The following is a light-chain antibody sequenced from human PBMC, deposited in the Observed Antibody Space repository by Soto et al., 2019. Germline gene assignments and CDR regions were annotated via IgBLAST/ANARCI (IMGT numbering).Light chain of an antibody. CDR3: SSYTSSSTPYV. CDR1: SSDIGDYNY. Sequence: QCVLTQPASVSGSPGQSITISCTGTSSDIGDYNYVSWYQQHPGKAPKLMIYEVSNRPSGVSNRFSGSKSGNTASLTISGLQAEDEADYYCSSYTSSSTPYVFGTGTKVTV. CDR2: EVS. J-gene: IGLJ1*01. V-gene: IGLV2-14*01.